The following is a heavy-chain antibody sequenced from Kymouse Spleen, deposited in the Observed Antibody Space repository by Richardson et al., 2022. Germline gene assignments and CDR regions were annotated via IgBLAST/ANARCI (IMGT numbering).Heavy chain of an antibody. CDR2: ISYDGSNK. D-gene: IGHD2-21*02. V-gene: IGHV3-30*18. Sequence: QVQLVESGGGVVQPGRSLRLSCAASGFTFSSYGMHWVRQAPGKGLEWVAVISYDGSNKYYADSVKGRFTISRDNSKNTLYLQMNSLRAEDTAVYYCAKDCGGARYYYYYGMDVWGQGTTVTVSS. CDR3: AKDCGGARYYYYYGMDV. CDR1: GFTFSSYG. J-gene: IGHJ6*02.